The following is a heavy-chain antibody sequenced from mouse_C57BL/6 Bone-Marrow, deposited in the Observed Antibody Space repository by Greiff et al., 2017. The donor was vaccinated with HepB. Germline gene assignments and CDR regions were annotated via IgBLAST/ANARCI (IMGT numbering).Heavy chain of an antibody. CDR2: ISDGGSYT. CDR3: ASPIYYDYHYYAMDY. Sequence: EVNVVESGGGLVKPGGSLKLPCPASGFTFSGYAMSWVRQTPEKSLEWVATISDGGSYTNYPENVKGRFTISRDNAKNNLYLQMSHLKSEDTAMYYCASPIYYDYHYYAMDYWGQGTSVTVSS. V-gene: IGHV5-4*03. J-gene: IGHJ4*01. D-gene: IGHD2-4*01. CDR1: GFTFSGYA.